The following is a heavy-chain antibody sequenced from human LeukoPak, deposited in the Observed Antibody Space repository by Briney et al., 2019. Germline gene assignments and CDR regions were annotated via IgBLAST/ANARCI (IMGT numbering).Heavy chain of an antibody. CDR2: LHNSGTT. J-gene: IGHJ4*02. D-gene: IGHD3-10*01. CDR3: ARDRSSRGVYFDY. V-gene: IGHV4-4*07. Sequence: SETLSLTCTVSGGAVSSYFWSWIRQPAGKGREWIGHLHNSGTTNYNPSLQSRVTMSIDTSKNQFSLRLTSVTAADTAVYYCARDRSSRGVYFDYWGQGTLVTVSS. CDR1: GGAVSSYF.